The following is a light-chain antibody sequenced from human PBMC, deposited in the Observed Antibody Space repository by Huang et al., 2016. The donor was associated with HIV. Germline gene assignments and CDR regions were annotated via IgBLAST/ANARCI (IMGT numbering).Light chain of an antibody. CDR1: QNVSPSH. CDR2: GAS. V-gene: IGKV3-20*01. Sequence: EIVLTQSPATLSLSPGDRATLSCRARQNVSPSHFAWYQQKPGQSPRLLIYGASIRATGIPDRFGGSGAGTALTLTIGRLEPEDFAVYYCLQYGNSPRVTFGQGTRLEMK. CDR3: LQYGNSPRVT. J-gene: IGKJ5*01.